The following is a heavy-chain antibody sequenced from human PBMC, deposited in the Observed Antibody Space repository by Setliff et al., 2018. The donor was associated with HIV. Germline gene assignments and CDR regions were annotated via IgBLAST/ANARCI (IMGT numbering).Heavy chain of an antibody. J-gene: IGHJ4*02. CDR3: ARHTVFVRYYDH. CDR2: FYYTGST. Sequence: SETLSLTCTVSAASIRSHYWSWIRQSPGKGLEWIGNFYYTGSTDYNPSFKSRVTISLDKSNNQISLNLSSATAADTAVYYCARHTVFVRYYDHWGQGMLVTVS. CDR1: AASIRSHY. D-gene: IGHD2-2*02. V-gene: IGHV4-59*11.